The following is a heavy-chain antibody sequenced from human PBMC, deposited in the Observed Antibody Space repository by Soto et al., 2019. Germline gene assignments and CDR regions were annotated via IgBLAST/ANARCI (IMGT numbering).Heavy chain of an antibody. CDR2: IYYSGST. CDR3: ARGGDLAYCSGGSCYNDY. Sequence: SETLSLTCTVSGGSISSGGYYWSWIRQHPGKGLEWIGYIYYSGSTYYNPSLKSRVTISVDTSKNQFSLKLSSVTAADTAVYYCARGGDLAYCSGGSCYNDYWGQGTLLTVSS. CDR1: GGSISSGGYY. J-gene: IGHJ4*02. D-gene: IGHD2-15*01. V-gene: IGHV4-31*03.